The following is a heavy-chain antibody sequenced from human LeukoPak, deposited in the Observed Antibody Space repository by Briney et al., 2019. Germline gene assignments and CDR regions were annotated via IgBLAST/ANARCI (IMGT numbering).Heavy chain of an antibody. J-gene: IGHJ4*02. CDR3: ARQKGYVSGWYEGFDY. Sequence: ETLCLTCTVSGGSISSYYWTWIRQTPGKGLEWIGFVHYIGTTNYDPSLKSRVTISLDTSKNQFSLKLTSVSAADTAVYYCARQKGYVSGWYEGFDYWGQGTLVTVSS. D-gene: IGHD6-19*01. V-gene: IGHV4-59*08. CDR2: VHYIGTT. CDR1: GGSISSYY.